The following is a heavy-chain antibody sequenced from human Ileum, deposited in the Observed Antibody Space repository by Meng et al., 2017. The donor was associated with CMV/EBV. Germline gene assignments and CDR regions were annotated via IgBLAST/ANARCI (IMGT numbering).Heavy chain of an antibody. Sequence: GESLKISCTASGFTFSTYAMTWVRQAPGKGLEWVSSITTGSTYIHYAASVKGRFTISRDNAKNSLYLQMDSLRAEDSAVYYCGRGDPDYWGQGTLVTVSS. CDR3: GRGDPDY. CDR1: GFTFSTYA. D-gene: IGHD5-24*01. V-gene: IGHV3-21*01. J-gene: IGHJ4*02. CDR2: ITTGSTYI.